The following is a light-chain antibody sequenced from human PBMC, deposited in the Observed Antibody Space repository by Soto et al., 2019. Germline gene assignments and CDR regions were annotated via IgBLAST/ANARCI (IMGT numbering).Light chain of an antibody. CDR1: SSDVGGYNF. J-gene: IGLJ1*01. CDR3: NSYAGSNIYV. Sequence: QSALTQPPSASGSPGQSVTISCTGTSSDVGGYNFVSWYQHHPGKAPKLIIYEVNKRPSGVPNSFSGSKSGNTASLTVSGLQAVDEADYYCNSYAGSNIYVFGTGTKLTVL. V-gene: IGLV2-8*01. CDR2: EVN.